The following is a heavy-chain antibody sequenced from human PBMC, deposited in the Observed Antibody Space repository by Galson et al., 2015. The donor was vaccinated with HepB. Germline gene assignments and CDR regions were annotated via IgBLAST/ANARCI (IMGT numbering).Heavy chain of an antibody. D-gene: IGHD6-13*01. CDR3: ARDIAAAGRGYYYYYGMDV. CDR2: ISAYNGNT. CDR1: GYPFTSYG. Sequence: SVKVSCKASGYPFTSYGISWVRQAPGQGLEWMGWISAYNGNTNYAQKLQGRVTMTTDTSTSTAYMELRSLRSDDTAVYYCARDIAAAGRGYYYYYGMDVWGQGTTVTVSS. J-gene: IGHJ6*02. V-gene: IGHV1-18*01.